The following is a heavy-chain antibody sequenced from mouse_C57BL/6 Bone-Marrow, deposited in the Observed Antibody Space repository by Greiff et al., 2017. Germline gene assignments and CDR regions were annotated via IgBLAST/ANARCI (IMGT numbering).Heavy chain of an antibody. CDR2: IDPSDSYT. D-gene: IGHD2-3*01. CDR1: GYTFTSYW. Sequence: QVQLQQPGAELVRPGTSVKLSCKASGYTFTSYWMHWVKQRPGQGLEWIGVIDPSDSYTNYNQKFKGKATLTVDTSSSTAYMQLSSLTSEDSAVYYCARGLLAWFAYWGQRTLVTVSA. J-gene: IGHJ3*01. CDR3: ARGLLAWFAY. V-gene: IGHV1-59*01.